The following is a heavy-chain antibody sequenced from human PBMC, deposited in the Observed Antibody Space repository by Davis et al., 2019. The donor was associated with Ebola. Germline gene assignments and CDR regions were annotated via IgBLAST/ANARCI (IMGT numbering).Heavy chain of an antibody. CDR3: ARNYGGHDG. J-gene: IGHJ4*02. CDR1: GFTFSSYA. D-gene: IGHD4/OR15-4a*01. CDR2: ISSGSDSI. Sequence: GESLKISCAASGFTFSSYAMTWVRQAPGKGLEWVSYISSGSDSIYYADSVKGRFTISRDNAKNSLYLQVNSLRDEDTAVYYCARNYGGHDGWGQGTLVTVSS. V-gene: IGHV3-48*02.